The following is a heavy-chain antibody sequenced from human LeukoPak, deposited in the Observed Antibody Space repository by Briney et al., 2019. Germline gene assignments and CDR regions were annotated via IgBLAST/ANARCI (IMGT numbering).Heavy chain of an antibody. CDR1: GGSISSGSYY. J-gene: IGHJ4*02. D-gene: IGHD6-6*01. CDR3: ARAEYSSSFYFDY. CDR2: IYTSGST. Sequence: SQTLSLICTVSGGSISSGSYYWSWIRQPAGKGLEWIGRIYTSGSTNYNPSLKSRVTISVDTSKNQFSLKLSSVTAADTAVYYCARAEYSSSFYFDYWGQGTLVTVSS. V-gene: IGHV4-61*02.